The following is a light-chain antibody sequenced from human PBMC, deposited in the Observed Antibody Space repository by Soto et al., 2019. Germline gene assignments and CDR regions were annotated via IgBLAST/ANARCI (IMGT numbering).Light chain of an antibody. Sequence: SYELTQPPSVSVAPGQTARITCEGHNIGSKNVHWYQLRPGQAPVVVVYDDTDRPSGIPERFSGANSGNTATLTITRVEAGDGAGYYCQVRDSSNDYLVFGGGTK. V-gene: IGLV3-21*02. J-gene: IGLJ3*02. CDR2: DDT. CDR3: QVRDSSNDYLV. CDR1: NIGSKN.